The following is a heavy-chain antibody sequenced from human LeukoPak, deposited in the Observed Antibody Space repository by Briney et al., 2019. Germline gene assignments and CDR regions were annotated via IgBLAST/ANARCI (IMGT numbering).Heavy chain of an antibody. CDR2: ISWNSGSI. CDR3: AGDYYYYGMDV. V-gene: IGHV3-9*01. CDR1: GFTFDDYG. J-gene: IGHJ6*02. Sequence: GRSLRLSCAAYGFTFDDYGMHWARQAPGKGLEWVSGISWNSGSIGYADSVKGRFTISRDNAKNSLYLQMNSLRAEDTALYYCAGDYYYYGMDVWGQGSTVTVSS.